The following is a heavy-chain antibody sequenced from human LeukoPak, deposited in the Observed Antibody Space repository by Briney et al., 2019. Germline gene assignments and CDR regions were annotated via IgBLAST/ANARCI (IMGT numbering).Heavy chain of an antibody. Sequence: GGSLILSCAASGFTFSSYGMSWVRQAPGKGLEWVSALSGSGGTTYNADSVKGRFTISRDNSKNTLYLQMNSLRVEDTAVYYCAKDRAYGFDIWGQGKMVTVSS. D-gene: IGHD3-10*01. J-gene: IGHJ3*02. CDR3: AKDRAYGFDI. CDR2: LSGSGGTT. CDR1: GFTFSSYG. V-gene: IGHV3-23*01.